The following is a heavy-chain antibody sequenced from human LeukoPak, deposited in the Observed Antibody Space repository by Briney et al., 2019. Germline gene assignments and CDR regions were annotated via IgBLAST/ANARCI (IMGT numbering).Heavy chain of an antibody. CDR1: GGSFSDYY. CDR3: AGSIAARLDY. V-gene: IGHV4-34*01. Sequence: SETLSLTCAVYGGSFSDYYWSWIRQPPGKGLEWIGEINHSGSTNYNPSLKSRVTISVDTPKNQFSLKLGSVTAADTAVYYCAGSIAARLDYWGQGTLVTVSS. CDR2: INHSGST. D-gene: IGHD6-6*01. J-gene: IGHJ4*02.